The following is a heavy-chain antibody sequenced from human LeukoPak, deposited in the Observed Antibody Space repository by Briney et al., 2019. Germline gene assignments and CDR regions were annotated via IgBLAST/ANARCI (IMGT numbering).Heavy chain of an antibody. J-gene: IGHJ6*02. CDR1: GGSISSYY. D-gene: IGHD3-22*01. Sequence: SETRSLTCTVSGGSISSYYWSWIRQPPGKGLEWIGYFSYSGSSNYNPSLKSRVTISVDTSKNQFSLKLSSVTAADTAVYYCARHLDFYHSSGYYYYYGMDVWGQGTTVTVSS. CDR2: FSYSGSS. V-gene: IGHV4-59*08. CDR3: ARHLDFYHSSGYYYYYGMDV.